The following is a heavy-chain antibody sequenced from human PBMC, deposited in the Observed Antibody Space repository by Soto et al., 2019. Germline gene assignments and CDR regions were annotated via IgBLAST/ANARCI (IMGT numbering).Heavy chain of an antibody. CDR2: IYATGTT. J-gene: IGHJ5*02. CDR3: VRDGTKTLRDWFDP. V-gene: IGHV4-4*07. CDR1: GASISGFY. D-gene: IGHD1-1*01. Sequence: SETLSLTCTVSGASISGFYWSWIRESAGKGLEWIGRIYATGTTDYNPSLKSRVMMSVDTSKKQFSLKLRSVTAADTAVYYCVRDGTKTLRDWFDPWGQGIAVTVAS.